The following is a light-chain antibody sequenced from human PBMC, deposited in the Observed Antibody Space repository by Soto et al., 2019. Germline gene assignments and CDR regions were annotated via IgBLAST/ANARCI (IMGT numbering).Light chain of an antibody. CDR2: GAS. V-gene: IGKV3-20*01. CDR3: QQYRSSPRT. J-gene: IGKJ2*01. Sequence: ETVLTQSPGTLSLSPGERVTLSCRASQSVSSSYLAWYQQKPGQAPRLLIYGASSRATGIPDRFSGSGSGTDFTLTISRLEPEDLAVYYCQQYRSSPRTFGQGTKLEIK. CDR1: QSVSSSY.